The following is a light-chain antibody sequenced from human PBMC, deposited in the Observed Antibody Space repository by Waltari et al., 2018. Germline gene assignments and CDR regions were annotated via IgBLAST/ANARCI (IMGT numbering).Light chain of an antibody. CDR3: CSHTSVRTLV. J-gene: IGLJ3*02. CDR2: DVS. V-gene: IGLV2-14*03. CDR1: SGDVGAYDF. Sequence: QSARTQPASVSGSPGQSITISCTGTSGDVGAYDFVSWYQQQPCKAPKLMIYDVSNRPSGVSNRFSGSKSGNTASLTISGLQAEDEGDYSCCSHTSVRTLVFGGGTTLTVL.